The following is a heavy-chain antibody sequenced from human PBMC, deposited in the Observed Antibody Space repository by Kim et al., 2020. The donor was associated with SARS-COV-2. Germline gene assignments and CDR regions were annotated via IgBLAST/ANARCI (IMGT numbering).Heavy chain of an antibody. CDR1: GYKFDDYA. CDR2: ISWNGGYP. CDR3: ARDPPWSADAFDV. D-gene: IGHD2-8*01. Sequence: GGSLRLSCAGSGYKFDDYAMSWVRQVPGKGLEWVSGISWNGGYPGYADSVKGRFTISRDNAKNSLYLQMNSLRDEDTAVYYCARDPPWSADAFDVWGQGT. V-gene: IGHV3-20*04. J-gene: IGHJ3*01.